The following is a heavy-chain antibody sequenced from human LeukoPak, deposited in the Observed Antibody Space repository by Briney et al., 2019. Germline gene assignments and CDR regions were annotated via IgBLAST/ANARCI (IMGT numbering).Heavy chain of an antibody. V-gene: IGHV3-30*02. J-gene: IGHJ5*02. CDR3: AKDTKAVVATANWFDP. D-gene: IGHD6-19*01. CDR1: GFTFSSYG. Sequence: GGSLRLSCAASGFTFSSYGMHWVRQAPGKGLEWVAFIRYDGGNKYYADSVKGRFTISRDNSKNTLYLQMNSLRAEDTAVYYCAKDTKAVVATANWFDPWGQGTLVTVSS. CDR2: IRYDGGNK.